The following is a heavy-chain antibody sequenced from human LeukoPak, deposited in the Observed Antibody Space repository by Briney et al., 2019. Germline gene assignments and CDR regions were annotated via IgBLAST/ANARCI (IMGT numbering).Heavy chain of an antibody. D-gene: IGHD3-3*01. V-gene: IGHV4-34*01. CDR2: INHSGST. CDR3: ARSLFWSGYYMGKYNWFDP. J-gene: IGHJ5*02. CDR1: GGSFSGYY. Sequence: SETLSLTCAVYGGSFSGYYWSWIRQPPGKGLEWIGEINHSGSTNYNPSLKSRVTISVDTSKNQFSLKLSSVTAADTAVYYCARSLFWSGYYMGKYNWFDPWGQGTLVTVSS.